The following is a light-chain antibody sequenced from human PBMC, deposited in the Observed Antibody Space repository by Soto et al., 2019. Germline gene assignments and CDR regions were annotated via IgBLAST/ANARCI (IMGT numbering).Light chain of an antibody. CDR2: LNSDGSH. Sequence: QLVLTQPPSASASLGASVKLTCTLSSGHNSYAIAWHQQQPEKGPRYLMKLNSDGSHSKGDGIPDRFSGSSSAAERYLTISGLQSEDEADYYWQTWSTDLLVFGGGTKLTVL. V-gene: IGLV4-69*01. CDR3: QTWSTDLLV. J-gene: IGLJ3*02. CDR1: SGHNSYA.